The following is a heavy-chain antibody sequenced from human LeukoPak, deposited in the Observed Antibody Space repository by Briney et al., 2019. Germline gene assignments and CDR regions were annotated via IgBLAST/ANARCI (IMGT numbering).Heavy chain of an antibody. CDR1: GGTFSSYA. D-gene: IGHD4-23*01. V-gene: IGHV3-7*01. CDR3: AREGGNFGVDAFDI. CDR2: MKHDGSEK. Sequence: ASVKVSCKASGGTFSSYAISWVRQAPGKGLEWVANMKHDGSEKYYVDSVKGRFTISRDNAKKSLYLEMNSLRAEDTAVYYCAREGGNFGVDAFDIWGQGIMVTVSS. J-gene: IGHJ3*02.